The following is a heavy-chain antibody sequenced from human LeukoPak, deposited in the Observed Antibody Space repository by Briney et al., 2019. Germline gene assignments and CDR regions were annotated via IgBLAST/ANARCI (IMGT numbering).Heavy chain of an antibody. CDR2: IYYSGST. CDR1: GGSISSYY. V-gene: IGHV4-59*01. J-gene: IGHJ4*02. CDR3: ARAVRVSGHYFVY. D-gene: IGHD2-15*01. Sequence: SETLSLTCTVSGGSISSYYWSWIRQPPGKGLEWIGHIYYSGSTNYNPSLKSRVTISVDTSKNQFSLKLSSVTAADTAVYYCARAVRVSGHYFVYWGQGTLVTVSS.